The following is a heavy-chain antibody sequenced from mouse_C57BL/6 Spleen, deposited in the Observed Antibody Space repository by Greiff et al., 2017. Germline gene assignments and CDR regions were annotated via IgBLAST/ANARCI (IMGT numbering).Heavy chain of an antibody. D-gene: IGHD2-1*01. CDR3: ARQGRLRSTMVPFDD. CDR2: ISGGGGNT. CDR1: GFTFSSYT. Sequence: EVQRVESGGGLVKPGGSLKLSCAASGFTFSSYTMSWVRQTPEKRLEWVATISGGGGNTYYPDSVKGRFTITRDNAKHTLYLQMRSLRSEDTALYYYARQGRLRSTMVPFDDWGQGTTLTVSS. J-gene: IGHJ2*01. V-gene: IGHV5-9*01.